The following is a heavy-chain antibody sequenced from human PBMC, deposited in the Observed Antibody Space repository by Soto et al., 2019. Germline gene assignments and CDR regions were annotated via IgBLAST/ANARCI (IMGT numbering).Heavy chain of an antibody. CDR3: AIYIFGGRDSCYTLTFDI. D-gene: IGHD2-2*02. J-gene: IGHJ3*02. CDR2: IKQDGSEK. Sequence: GGSLRLSCAACGFTFSSYWRSWVRQAPGKGLEWVANIKQDGSEKYYVDSVKGRFTISRDNAKNSLYMQMNSLRAEDTSLYYCAIYIFGGRDSCYTLTFDIGGEGTMVTVSS. V-gene: IGHV3-7*01. CDR1: GFTFSSYW.